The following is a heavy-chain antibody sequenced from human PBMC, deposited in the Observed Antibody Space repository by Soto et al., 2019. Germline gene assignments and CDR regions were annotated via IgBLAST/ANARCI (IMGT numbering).Heavy chain of an antibody. CDR1: GFTFSSYA. J-gene: IGHJ4*02. CDR3: AKDGVAIIVGAKGDGFDY. Sequence: EVQLLESGGGLVQPGGSLRLSCAASGFTFSSYAMSWVRQAPGKWLEGVSAISGSGGSTYYADSVKGRFTISRDNSKNPLYMQMNSLRAEDRAVYYCAKDGVAIIVGAKGDGFDYWVQGTLVTVSS. CDR2: ISGSGGST. D-gene: IGHD1-26*01. V-gene: IGHV3-23*01.